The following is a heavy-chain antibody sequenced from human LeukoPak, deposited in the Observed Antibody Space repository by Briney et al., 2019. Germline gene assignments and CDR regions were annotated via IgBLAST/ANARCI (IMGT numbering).Heavy chain of an antibody. D-gene: IGHD3-3*01. J-gene: IGHJ4*02. CDR3: TTDRYDFWSGYYDY. CDR2: IKSKTDGGAT. Sequence: PGGSLRLSCAASGFTFSSAWMSWVRQAPGKGLEWVGRIKSKTDGGATDYAAPVKGRFTISRDDSKNTLYLQMNSLKTEDTAVYYCTTDRYDFWSGYYDYWGQGTLVTVSS. V-gene: IGHV3-15*01. CDR1: GFTFSSAW.